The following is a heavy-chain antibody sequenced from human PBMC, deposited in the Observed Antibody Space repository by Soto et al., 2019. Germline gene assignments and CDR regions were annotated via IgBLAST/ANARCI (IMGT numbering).Heavy chain of an antibody. Sequence: PSETLSLTCTVSGGSISSSSYYWGWIRQPPGKGLEWIGSIYYSGSTYYNPSLKSRVTISVDTSKNQFSLKLSSVTAADTAVYYCASGYSGYDYPLSFDYWGQGTLVTVS. CDR3: ASGYSGYDYPLSFDY. CDR1: GGSISSSSYY. J-gene: IGHJ4*02. D-gene: IGHD5-12*01. CDR2: IYYSGST. V-gene: IGHV4-39*01.